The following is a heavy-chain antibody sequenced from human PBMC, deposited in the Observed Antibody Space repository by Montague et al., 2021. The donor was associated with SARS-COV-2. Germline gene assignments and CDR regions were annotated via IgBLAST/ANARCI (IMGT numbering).Heavy chain of an antibody. V-gene: IGHV4-59*01. CDR1: GGSISSYY. Sequence: ETLSLTCTVSGGSISSYYWSWIRQPPGKGLEWIGYIYYSGGTNYNPSLKSRVTISVDTSKNQFSLKLSSVTAADTAVYYCARGSGWMGNAFDIWGQGTMVTVSS. CDR3: ARGSGWMGNAFDI. D-gene: IGHD6-19*01. J-gene: IGHJ3*02. CDR2: IYYSGGT.